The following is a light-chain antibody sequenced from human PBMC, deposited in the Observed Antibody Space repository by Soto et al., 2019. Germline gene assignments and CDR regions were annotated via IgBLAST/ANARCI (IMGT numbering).Light chain of an antibody. Sequence: DIQMTQSPSSVSASVGDRVTITCRASQDIGSWLAWYQQKPGKAPKLLIYAASSLPSGVPSRFSGGGSGTDFTLTISSLQPEDFATYYCQQANSFPSTFGQGTRLEIK. CDR1: QDIGSW. V-gene: IGKV1-12*02. J-gene: IGKJ5*01. CDR2: AAS. CDR3: QQANSFPST.